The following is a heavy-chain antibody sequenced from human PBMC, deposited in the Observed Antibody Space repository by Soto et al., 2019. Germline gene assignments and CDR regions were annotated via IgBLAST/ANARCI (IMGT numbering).Heavy chain of an antibody. Sequence: PSETLSLTCTVSGGSISSGGYYWSWIRQHPGKGLEWIGYIYYSGSTYYNPSLKSRVTISVDTSKNQFSLKLSSVTAADTAVYYCARGVYCSGGSCLVLDAFDIWGQGTMVTVSS. CDR3: ARGVYCSGGSCLVLDAFDI. V-gene: IGHV4-31*03. D-gene: IGHD2-15*01. J-gene: IGHJ3*02. CDR1: GGSISSGGYY. CDR2: IYYSGST.